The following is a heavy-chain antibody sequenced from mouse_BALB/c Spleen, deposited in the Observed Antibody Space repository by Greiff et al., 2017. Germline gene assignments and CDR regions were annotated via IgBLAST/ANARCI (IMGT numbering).Heavy chain of an antibody. CDR3: ARSLLRLYWYFDV. D-gene: IGHD1-2*01. Sequence: EVMLVESGGGLVQPGGSRKLSCAASGFTFSSFGMHWVRQAPEKGLEWVAYISSGSSTIYYADTVKGRFTISRDNPKNTLFLQMTSLRSEDTAMYYCARSLLRLYWYFDVWGAGTTVTVSS. J-gene: IGHJ1*01. CDR2: ISSGSSTI. V-gene: IGHV5-17*02. CDR1: GFTFSSFG.